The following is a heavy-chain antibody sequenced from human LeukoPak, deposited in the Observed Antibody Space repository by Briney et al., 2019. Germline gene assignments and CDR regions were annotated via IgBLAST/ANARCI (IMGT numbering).Heavy chain of an antibody. Sequence: SETLSLTCTVSGVSISSYYWSWIRQPPGKGLEWIGYIYYSGSTNYNPSLKSRVTIPVDTSKNQFSLKLSSVTAADTAVYYCARHSGGRDSSGEYWYFDLWGRGTLVTVSS. CDR3: ARHSGGRDSSGEYWYFDL. CDR1: GVSISSYY. D-gene: IGHD3-22*01. J-gene: IGHJ2*01. V-gene: IGHV4-59*08. CDR2: IYYSGST.